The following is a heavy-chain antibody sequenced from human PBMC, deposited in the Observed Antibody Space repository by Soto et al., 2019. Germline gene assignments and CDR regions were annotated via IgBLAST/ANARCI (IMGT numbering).Heavy chain of an antibody. CDR1: GFTFSSYA. D-gene: IGHD6-19*01. CDR2: ISYDGSNK. CDR3: ARDGESGGWYFPYGCYGMDV. V-gene: IGHV3-30-3*01. Sequence: QVQLVESGGGVVQPGRSLRLSCAASGFTFSSYAMHWVRQAPGKGLEWVAVISYDGSNKYYADSVKGRFTISRDNSTSMHYLQMSSLRAEDTAVYYCARDGESGGWYFPYGCYGMDVWGQGTTVTGSS. J-gene: IGHJ6*01.